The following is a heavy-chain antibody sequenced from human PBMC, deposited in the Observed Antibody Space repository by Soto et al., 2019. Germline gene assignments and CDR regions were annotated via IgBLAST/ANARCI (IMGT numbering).Heavy chain of an antibody. Sequence: SETLSLTCSVSGGSISGSYWSWIRQSPGKGLEWLGYVYNAGSTNYSPSLMSRVSISVDTSKNEFSLRLSSVTAADTAVYFCARSVAVPGAHIDYWGQGTQVTVSS. CDR3: ARSVAVPGAHIDY. CDR2: VYNAGST. V-gene: IGHV4-59*01. CDR1: GGSISGSY. J-gene: IGHJ4*02. D-gene: IGHD6-19*01.